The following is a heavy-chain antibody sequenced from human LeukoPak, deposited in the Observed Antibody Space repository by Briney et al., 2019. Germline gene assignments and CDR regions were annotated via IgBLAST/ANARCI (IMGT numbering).Heavy chain of an antibody. Sequence: ASVKVSCTASGYTFSRYGITWVRQAPGQGLEWMGWITAYDGNTNFAQNFQARVTMTTDTSTNTAYMELRSLRSDDTAVYYCARQSFIAGDNWNYVLNGDDALDIWGQGTMVTVSS. J-gene: IGHJ3*02. CDR3: ARQSFIAGDNWNYVLNGDDALDI. CDR2: ITAYDGNT. CDR1: GYTFSRYG. V-gene: IGHV1-18*01. D-gene: IGHD1-7*01.